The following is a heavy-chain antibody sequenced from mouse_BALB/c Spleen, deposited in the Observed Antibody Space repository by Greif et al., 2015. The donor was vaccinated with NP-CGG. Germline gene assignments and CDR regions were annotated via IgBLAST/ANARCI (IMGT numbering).Heavy chain of an antibody. CDR1: GYTFTNYW. D-gene: IGHD3-2*01. V-gene: IGHV1-63*02. CDR2: IYPGGGYT. J-gene: IGHJ3*01. CDR3: ARSGRQRAWFAY. Sequence: VQLQQSGAELVRPGTSVKISCKASGYTFTNYWLGWVKQRPGHGLEWIGDIYPGGGYTNYNEKFKGKATLTADTSSSTAYMQLSSLTSEDSAVYFCARSGRQRAWFAYWGQGTLVTVSA.